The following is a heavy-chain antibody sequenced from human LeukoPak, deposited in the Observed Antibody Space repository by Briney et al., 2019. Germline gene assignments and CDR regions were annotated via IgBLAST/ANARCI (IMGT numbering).Heavy chain of an antibody. Sequence: PGGSLRLSCAASGFTFSTYTMNWARQAPGKGLEWVSSISNSATFIDYADSVKGRFTISRDNAKNSLYLQMNSLRAEDTAVYYCARGGGIVAAATLDYWGQGTLVTVSS. CDR1: GFTFSTYT. J-gene: IGHJ4*02. D-gene: IGHD6-13*01. CDR2: ISNSATFI. CDR3: ARGGGIVAAATLDY. V-gene: IGHV3-21*01.